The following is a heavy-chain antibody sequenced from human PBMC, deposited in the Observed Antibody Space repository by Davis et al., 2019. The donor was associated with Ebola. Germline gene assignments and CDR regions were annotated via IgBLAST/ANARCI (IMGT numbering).Heavy chain of an antibody. CDR2: ISSSSSTI. D-gene: IGHD2-2*01. J-gene: IGHJ6*02. Sequence: GSSLKISCAASGFTFSSYSMNWVRQAPGKGLEWVSYISSSSSTIYYADSVKGRFTISRDNAKNSLYLQMNSPRGEDTAVYYCARDGSDIVLVPAAIGYYYYYGMDVWGQGTTVTVSS. CDR3: ARDGSDIVLVPAAIGYYYYYGMDV. CDR1: GFTFSSYS. V-gene: IGHV3-48*01.